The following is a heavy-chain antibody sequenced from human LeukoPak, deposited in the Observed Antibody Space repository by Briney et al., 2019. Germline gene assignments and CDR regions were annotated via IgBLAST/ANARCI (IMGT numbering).Heavy chain of an antibody. CDR1: GGTFKKYA. J-gene: IGHJ4*02. Sequence: SVKVSCKASGGTFKKYAIYWVRQAPGQGLEWLGGIISVFGTPNYAQKFQGRVTITTDESTTTGYMELSSLKSEDTAVYYCARGGAEAVAGSLDFWGQGTLVTVSS. CDR2: IISVFGTP. D-gene: IGHD6-19*01. CDR3: ARGGAEAVAGSLDF. V-gene: IGHV1-69*05.